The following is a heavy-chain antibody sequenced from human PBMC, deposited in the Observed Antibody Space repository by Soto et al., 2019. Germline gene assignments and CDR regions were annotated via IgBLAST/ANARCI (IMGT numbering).Heavy chain of an antibody. CDR2: IYYSGST. V-gene: IGHV4-30-4*01. D-gene: IGHD5-12*01. J-gene: IGHJ5*02. CDR1: GGSISSGDYY. CDR3: ARGRYSGYARPFDP. Sequence: PSETLSLTCTVSGGSISSGDYYWSWIRQPPGKGLEWIGYIYYSGSTYYNPSLKSRVTTSVDTSKNQFSLKLSSVTAADTAVYYCARGRYSGYARPFDPWGQGTLVTVSS.